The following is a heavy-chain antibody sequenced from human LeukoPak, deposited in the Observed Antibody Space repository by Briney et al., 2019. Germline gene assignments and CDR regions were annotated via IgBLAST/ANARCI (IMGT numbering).Heavy chain of an antibody. CDR3: ARAPSKIRGQLEDYFDY. V-gene: IGHV1-46*01. Sequence: GASVKVSCKASGYTFSGYYIHWVRQAPGQGLEWMGIINPSGGSTSYAQKFQGRVTMTRDMSTSTVYMELSSLRSEDTAVYYCARAPSKIRGQLEDYFDYWGQGTLVTVSS. CDR1: GYTFSGYY. J-gene: IGHJ4*02. CDR2: INPSGGST. D-gene: IGHD5-18*01.